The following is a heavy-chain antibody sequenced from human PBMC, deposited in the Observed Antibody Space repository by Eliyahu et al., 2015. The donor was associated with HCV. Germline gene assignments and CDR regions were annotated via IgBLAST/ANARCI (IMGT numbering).Heavy chain of an antibody. J-gene: IGHJ4*02. CDR3: ARQVVAGTHSPTPFDY. D-gene: IGHD2-15*01. Sequence: EVQLVQSGAEVKKPGESLRISCKGSGYSFTTYWITWVRQMPGKGLEWMGRIDPRDSYTKYSPSFQGRVTISVDKSIATAYLQWSSLKASDTAMYYCARQVVAGTHSPTPFDYWGQGTLVTVSS. CDR2: IDPRDSYT. CDR1: GYSFTTYW. V-gene: IGHV5-10-1*03.